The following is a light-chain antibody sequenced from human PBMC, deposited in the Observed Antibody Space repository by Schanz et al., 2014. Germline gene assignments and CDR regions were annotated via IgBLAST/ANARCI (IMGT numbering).Light chain of an antibody. CDR2: GAS. V-gene: IGKV3-15*01. J-gene: IGKJ1*01. CDR1: QSVSSN. CDR3: QQYEGWPRT. Sequence: EIVMTQSPATLSVSPGERATLSCRASQSVSSNLAWYQQKPGQAPRLLIYGASTRATGIPARFSGSGSGTEFTLTVSSLQFEDFAVYYCQQYEGWPRTFGRGTKVEIK.